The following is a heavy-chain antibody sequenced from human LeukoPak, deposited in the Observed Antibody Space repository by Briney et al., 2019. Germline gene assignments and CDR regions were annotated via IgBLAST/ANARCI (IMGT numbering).Heavy chain of an antibody. D-gene: IGHD4-11*01. V-gene: IGHV3-21*01. J-gene: IGHJ3*01. CDR3: VRGYSNYGYVFDF. CDR1: GFSLSSHS. Sequence: GGSLRLSCAASGFSLSSHSMNWVRQAPGKGLEWVSSISSSSSYIYYAEPVKGRVTVSRDNAKKSLFLQMNSLRAEDTAVYYCVRGYSNYGYVFDFWGQGTTVTVSS. CDR2: ISSSSSYI.